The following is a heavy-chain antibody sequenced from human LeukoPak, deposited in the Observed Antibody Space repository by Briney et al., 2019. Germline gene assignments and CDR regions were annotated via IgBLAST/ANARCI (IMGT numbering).Heavy chain of an antibody. Sequence: GGSLRLSCAASGFTFSSYAMSWVRQAPGKGLEWVSAISGSGGSTDYADSVKGRFTISRDNSKNTLYLQMNSLRAEDTAVYYCAKGNYYDSSGYLFDYWGQGTLVTVSS. D-gene: IGHD3-22*01. V-gene: IGHV3-23*01. CDR3: AKGNYYDSSGYLFDY. CDR1: GFTFSSYA. J-gene: IGHJ4*02. CDR2: ISGSGGST.